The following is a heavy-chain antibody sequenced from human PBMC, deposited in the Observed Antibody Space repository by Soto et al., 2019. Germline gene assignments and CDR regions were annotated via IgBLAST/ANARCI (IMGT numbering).Heavy chain of an antibody. V-gene: IGHV3-30*18. CDR3: AKDVVVGATTGLGDYYYYYGMDV. J-gene: IGHJ6*02. D-gene: IGHD1-26*01. CDR2: ISYDGSNK. CDR1: GFTFSSYG. Sequence: LRLSCAASGFTFSSYGMHWVRQAPGKGPEWVAVISYDGSNKYYADSVKGRFTISRDNSKNTLYLQMNSLRAGDTAVYYCAKDVVVGATTGLGDYYYYYGMDVWGQGTTVTVSS.